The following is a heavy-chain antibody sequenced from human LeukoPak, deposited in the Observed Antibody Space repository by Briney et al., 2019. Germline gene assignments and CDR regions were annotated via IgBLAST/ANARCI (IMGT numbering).Heavy chain of an antibody. D-gene: IGHD6-13*01. CDR2: IWYDGSSK. CDR3: ARGHSSSWYLSAY. J-gene: IGHJ4*02. V-gene: IGHV3-33*01. CDR1: GFTFSNYG. Sequence: PGGSLRLSCTASGFTFSNYGMHWVRQAPGKGLEWVAVIWYDGSSKYYADSVKGRFTISRDNSKSTVYLQMNSLRAEDTAVYYCARGHSSSWYLSAYWGQGTLVTVSS.